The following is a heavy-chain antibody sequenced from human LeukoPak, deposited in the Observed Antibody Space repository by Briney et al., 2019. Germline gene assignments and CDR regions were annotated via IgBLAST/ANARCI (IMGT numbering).Heavy chain of an antibody. CDR2: IYYSGST. CDR3: ARRIYGLGPYRYFDL. V-gene: IGHV4-59*08. J-gene: IGHJ2*01. D-gene: IGHD4-17*01. CDR1: GGSISSYY. Sequence: SETLSLTCTVSGGSISSYYWSWIRQPPGKGLEWIGYIYYSGSTNYNPSLKSRVTISVDTSKNQFSLKLSSVTAADTAVYYCARRIYGLGPYRYFDLWGRGTLVTVSS.